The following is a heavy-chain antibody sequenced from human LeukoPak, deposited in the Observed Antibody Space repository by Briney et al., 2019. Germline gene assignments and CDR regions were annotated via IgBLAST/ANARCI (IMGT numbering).Heavy chain of an antibody. Sequence: GGSLRLSCSVTGISVSSNSLTWVRQPPGKGLEWVAALLTGASTYYAASVKGRFTISRDNSRNIVYLQMNSLIIEDTAVYYCARSHYFDSSGSDFDSWGQGALVTVSS. J-gene: IGHJ4*02. V-gene: IGHV3-53*01. CDR2: LLTGAST. CDR3: ARSHYFDSSGSDFDS. CDR1: GISVSSNS. D-gene: IGHD3-22*01.